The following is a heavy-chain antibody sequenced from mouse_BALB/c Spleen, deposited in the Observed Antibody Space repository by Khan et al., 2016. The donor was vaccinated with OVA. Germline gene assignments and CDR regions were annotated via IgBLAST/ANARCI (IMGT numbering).Heavy chain of an antibody. D-gene: IGHD2-10*02. J-gene: IGHJ3*01. Sequence: QVQLQQPGAELVRPGASVKLSCKASGYTFTSFWMNWVTERPGQGLEWIGMIDPSDSETHYNQMFKDKATLTVDKSSSTAYMQLSGLTSEDSAVCYGARGGYGTSFAYWGQGTLVTVSA. V-gene: IGHV1-61*01. CDR2: IDPSDSET. CDR3: ARGGYGTSFAY. CDR1: GYTFTSFW.